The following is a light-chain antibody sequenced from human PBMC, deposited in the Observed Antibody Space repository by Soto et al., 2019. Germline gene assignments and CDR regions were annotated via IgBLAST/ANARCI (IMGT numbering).Light chain of an antibody. J-gene: IGKJ1*01. CDR2: KAS. Sequence: DIQMTQSPSTLSASVGDRVTITCRASQSISSWLAWYQQKPGKAPKLLIYKASTIESGVPSNFSGSGSGTEFSLTISSLQPEDFATCYCQQYNAYPWTFGQGTKVDIK. CDR1: QSISSW. V-gene: IGKV1-5*03. CDR3: QQYNAYPWT.